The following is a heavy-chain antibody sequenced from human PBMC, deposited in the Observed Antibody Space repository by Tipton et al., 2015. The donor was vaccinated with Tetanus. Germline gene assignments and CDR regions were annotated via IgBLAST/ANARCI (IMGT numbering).Heavy chain of an antibody. V-gene: IGHV3-48*03. CDR3: ARDDCSSTSCFYTWFDP. D-gene: IGHD2-2*01. CDR1: GFTFSSYE. Sequence: SLRLSCAASGFTFSSYEMNWVRQAPGKGLEWVSYISSSGSTIYYADSVKCRFTISRDNAKNSLYLQMNSLRAEDTAVYYCARDDCSSTSCFYTWFDPWGQGTLVTVSS. CDR2: ISSSGSTI. J-gene: IGHJ5*02.